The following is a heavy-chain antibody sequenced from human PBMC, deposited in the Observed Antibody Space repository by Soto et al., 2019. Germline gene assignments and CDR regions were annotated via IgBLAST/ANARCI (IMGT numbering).Heavy chain of an antibody. CDR3: ARDQLGDNYYFDY. CDR1: GYTFTGYY. J-gene: IGHJ4*02. CDR2: INTNIDDT. V-gene: IGHV1-2*04. Sequence: QVQLVQSGAEVKKPGASVKVSCKASGYTFTGYYMHWVRQAPGQGLEWMGWINTNIDDTNYAQKSQGWVNMTRDTSLRTAYMELRKMRSDDTALYYCARDQLGDNYYFDYWGQGTLVTVSS. D-gene: IGHD1-1*01.